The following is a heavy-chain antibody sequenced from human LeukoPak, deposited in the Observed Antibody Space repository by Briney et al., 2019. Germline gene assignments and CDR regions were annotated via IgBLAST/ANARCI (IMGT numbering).Heavy chain of an antibody. CDR3: AKDTYYYDSSGIFDY. J-gene: IGHJ4*02. CDR2: ISWNSGSI. CDR1: GFTFDDYA. V-gene: IGHV3-9*01. Sequence: GRSLRLSCAASGFTFDDYAMHWVRQAPGKGLEGVSGISWNSGSIGYADSVKGRFTISRDNAKNSLYLQMNSLRAEDTALYYCAKDTYYYDSSGIFDYWGQGTLVAVSS. D-gene: IGHD3-22*01.